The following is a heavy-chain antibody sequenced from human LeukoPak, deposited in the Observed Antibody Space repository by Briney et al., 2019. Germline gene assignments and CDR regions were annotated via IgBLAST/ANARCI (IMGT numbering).Heavy chain of an antibody. CDR3: ARDEQSINWFYY. D-gene: IGHD1-1*01. CDR2: ISYSGST. J-gene: IGHJ4*02. V-gene: IGHV4-39*07. Sequence: SQTLSLTCTVSDGSISSGGYYWSWIRQPPGKGLEWIGSISYSGSTYYNPSLQSRVTISVDTSKSQLSLRLSSVTAADTAVYYCARDEQSINWFYYWGQGTLVTVSS. CDR1: DGSISSGGYY.